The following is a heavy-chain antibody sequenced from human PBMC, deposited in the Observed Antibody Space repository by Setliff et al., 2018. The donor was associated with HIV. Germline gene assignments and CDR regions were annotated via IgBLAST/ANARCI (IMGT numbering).Heavy chain of an antibody. V-gene: IGHV3-7*03. D-gene: IGHD3-22*01. Sequence: PGESLKISCAASGFTLSDYWMTWVRQAPGKGLEWVANIKQDGSKTFYVDSVKGRFTISRDNAKNSLYLQMNSLRADDSATYYCATDSSGPLSHWGPGTLVTVSS. CDR1: GFTLSDYW. CDR3: ATDSSGPLSH. J-gene: IGHJ4*02. CDR2: IKQDGSKT.